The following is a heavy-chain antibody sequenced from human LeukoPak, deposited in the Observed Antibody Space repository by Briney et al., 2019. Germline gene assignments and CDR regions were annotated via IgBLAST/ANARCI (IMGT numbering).Heavy chain of an antibody. J-gene: IGHJ4*02. V-gene: IGHV1-69*01. CDR3: ARVDGYYYGSGSFFG. D-gene: IGHD3-10*01. Sequence: ASVKVSCKASGGTSSSYAISWVRQAPGQGLEWMGGIIPIFGTANYAQKFQGRVTITADESTSTAYMELSSLRSEDTAVYYCARVDGYYYGSGSFFGWGQGTLVTVSS. CDR2: IIPIFGTA. CDR1: GGTSSSYA.